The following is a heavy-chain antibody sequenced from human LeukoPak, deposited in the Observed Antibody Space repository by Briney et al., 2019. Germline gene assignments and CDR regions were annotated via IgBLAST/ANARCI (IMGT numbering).Heavy chain of an antibody. V-gene: IGHV1-69*13. CDR3: ARDPSMIRGENTPYSDY. D-gene: IGHD3-10*01. CDR1: GGTFSSYA. J-gene: IGHJ4*02. CDR2: IIPIFGTA. Sequence: ASVKVSCKASGGTFSSYAISWVRQAPGQGLEWMGGIIPIFGTADYAQKFQGRVTITADESTSTAYMELNSLRSEDTAVYYCARDPSMIRGENTPYSDYWGQGTLVTVSS.